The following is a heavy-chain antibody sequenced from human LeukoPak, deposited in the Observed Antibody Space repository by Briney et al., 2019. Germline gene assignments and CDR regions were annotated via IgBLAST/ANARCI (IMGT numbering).Heavy chain of an antibody. CDR2: IYYSGST. V-gene: IGHV4-39*01. Sequence: SETLSLPCTVSGGSFSSSSYYWGWIRQPPGKGLEWIRSIYYSGSTYYNPSLKSRITISVDTSKTQFSLKLSSVTAADTAVYYCARLDAGGSYYHYWGQGTLVTVSS. D-gene: IGHD1-26*01. CDR3: ARLDAGGSYYHY. J-gene: IGHJ4*02. CDR1: GGSFSSSSYY.